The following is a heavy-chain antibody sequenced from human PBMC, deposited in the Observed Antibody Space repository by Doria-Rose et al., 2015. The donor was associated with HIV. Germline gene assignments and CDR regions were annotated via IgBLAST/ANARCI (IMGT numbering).Heavy chain of an antibody. CDR2: IFSDDER. J-gene: IGHJ4*02. CDR1: GVSLSSPGMG. CDR3: ARIKSSRWYHKYYFDF. V-gene: IGHV2-26*01. D-gene: IGHD6-13*01. Sequence: QVTLKESGPMLVKPTETLTLTCTVSGVSLSSPGMGVSWIRQPPGKALEWHANIFSDDERSNKTSLKSRLTISRGTSKSQVVLTMTDMVPVDTATYYCARIKSSRWYHKYYFDFWGQGTLVIVSA.